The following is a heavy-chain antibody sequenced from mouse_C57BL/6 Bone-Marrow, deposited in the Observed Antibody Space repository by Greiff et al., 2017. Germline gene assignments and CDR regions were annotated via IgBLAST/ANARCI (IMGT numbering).Heavy chain of an antibody. CDR2: IWRGGST. D-gene: IGHD2-4*01. CDR3: ASNLVVYYDYDGFAY. J-gene: IGHJ3*01. CDR1: GFSLTSSG. Sequence: QVQLQQSGPGLVQPSQSLSITCTVSGFSLTSSGVNWVRQSPGKGLEWLGVIWRGGSTDYTAAFISRLSIRTDNPKSQVFLKMNRLQADDTAIYYCASNLVVYYDYDGFAYWGQGTLVTVSA. V-gene: IGHV2-2*01.